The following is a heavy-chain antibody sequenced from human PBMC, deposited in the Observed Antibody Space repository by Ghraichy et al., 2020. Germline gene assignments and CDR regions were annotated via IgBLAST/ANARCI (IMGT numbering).Heavy chain of an antibody. CDR3: ARATLRDGMDV. V-gene: IGHV4-34*01. J-gene: IGHJ6*02. CDR2: IAHSGIM. Sequence: SETLSLTCAVYGGSFRGYYWTWIRQPPGKGLEYIGEIAHSGIMDHYPSHRSRVTMSVDTSRNHFSLKLSSVTATDTAVYYCARATLRDGMDVWGQGTTVIVSS. CDR1: GGSFRGYY.